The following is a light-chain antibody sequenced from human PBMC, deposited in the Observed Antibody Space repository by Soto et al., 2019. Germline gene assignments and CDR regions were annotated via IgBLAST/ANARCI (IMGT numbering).Light chain of an antibody. CDR2: RTS. Sequence: EVVLTQSPGTLHFSPGERSTLSFSASQSVSSSYLAWYQQKPGQAPRLLIYRTSNRATGIPDRFSGSGSGTDFTLTISRLEPEDFAVYWCQQYDSSPRTFGQGTKVDIK. CDR1: QSVSSSY. CDR3: QQYDSSPRT. V-gene: IGKV3-20*01. J-gene: IGKJ1*01.